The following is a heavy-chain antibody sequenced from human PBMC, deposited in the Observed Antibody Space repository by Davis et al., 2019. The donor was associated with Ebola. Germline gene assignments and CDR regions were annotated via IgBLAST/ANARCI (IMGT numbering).Heavy chain of an antibody. CDR2: IYAANGNP. J-gene: IGHJ4*02. V-gene: IGHV1-3*01. D-gene: IGHD1-26*01. CDR1: GYTFTSYA. CDR3: AREYFSGTYNY. Sequence: ASVKVSCKASGYTFTSYAIHWVRQAPGQRLEWMGWIYAANGNPKYSQKFQGRLTITRDTSASTAYMELSSLRSEDTAVYYCAREYFSGTYNYWGQGTLVTVSS.